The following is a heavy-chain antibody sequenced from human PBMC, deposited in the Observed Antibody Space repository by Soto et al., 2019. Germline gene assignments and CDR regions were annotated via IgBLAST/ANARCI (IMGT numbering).Heavy chain of an antibody. CDR2: IIPILGIA. J-gene: IGHJ6*03. D-gene: IGHD2-21*02. Sequence: GASVKVSCKASGGTFSSYTISWVRQAPGQGLEWMGRIIPILGIANYAQKFQGRVTITADKSTSTAYMELSSLRSEDTAVYYCARDRGWVTQYYYYYMDVWGKGPRSPSP. CDR1: GGTFSSYT. V-gene: IGHV1-69*04. CDR3: ARDRGWVTQYYYYYMDV.